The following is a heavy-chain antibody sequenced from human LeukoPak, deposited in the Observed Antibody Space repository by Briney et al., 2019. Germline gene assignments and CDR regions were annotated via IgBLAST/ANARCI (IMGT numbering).Heavy chain of an antibody. CDR2: ISQDGSEK. J-gene: IGHJ4*02. V-gene: IGHV3-7*01. D-gene: IGHD1-7*01. Sequence: GGSLRLSCAASGFTFSSYWMSWVRQAPGKGLEWVGQISQDGSEKYYVDSVRGRFTFSRDNAKNSLYLQMNGLRAEDTAVYYCARDSSGTTFDYWGQGTLVTVSS. CDR1: GFTFSSYW. CDR3: ARDSSGTTFDY.